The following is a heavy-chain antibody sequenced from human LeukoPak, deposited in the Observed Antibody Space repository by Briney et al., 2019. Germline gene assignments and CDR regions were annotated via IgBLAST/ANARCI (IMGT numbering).Heavy chain of an antibody. Sequence: SETLSLTCTVSGGSISSYYWSWIRQPPGKGLEWIGYIYYSGSTNYNPSLKSRVTISVDTSKNQFSLKLSSVTAADTAVYYCARRASDGDPGVWFDPWGQGTLVTVSS. D-gene: IGHD4-17*01. CDR1: GGSISSYY. V-gene: IGHV4-59*12. CDR3: ARRASDGDPGVWFDP. J-gene: IGHJ5*02. CDR2: IYYSGST.